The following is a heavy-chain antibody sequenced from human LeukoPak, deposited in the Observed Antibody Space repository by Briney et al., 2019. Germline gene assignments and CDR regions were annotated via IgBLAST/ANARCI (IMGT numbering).Heavy chain of an antibody. CDR2: INPNSGGT. J-gene: IGHJ6*03. Sequence: ASVKVSCKASGYTFTGYYMHWVRQAPGQGLEWMGWINPNSGGTNYAQKFQGRVTMIRDTSISTAYMELSRLRSDDTAVYYCARTMPDYYDSSGYYLRHYYYYMDVWGKGTTVTISS. CDR3: ARTMPDYYDSSGYYLRHYYYYMDV. CDR1: GYTFTGYY. V-gene: IGHV1-2*02. D-gene: IGHD3-22*01.